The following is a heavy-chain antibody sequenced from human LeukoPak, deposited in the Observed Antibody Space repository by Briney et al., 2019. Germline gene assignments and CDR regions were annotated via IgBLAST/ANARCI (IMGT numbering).Heavy chain of an antibody. V-gene: IGHV3-23*01. D-gene: IGHD5-12*01. CDR3: AKYSYYAD. J-gene: IGHJ4*02. CDR2: ISGSGGNT. Sequence: GGSLRLSCAASGFTFSSYAMSWVRQAPGKGLEWVATISGSGGNTYYADSVKGRFTISRENSKNTLYLQMNRLRTEDTAIYYCAKYSYYADWGQGTLVTVSS. CDR1: GFTFSSYA.